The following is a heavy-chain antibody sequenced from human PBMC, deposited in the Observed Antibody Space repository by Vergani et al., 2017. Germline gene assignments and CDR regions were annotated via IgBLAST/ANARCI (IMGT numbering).Heavy chain of an antibody. D-gene: IGHD3-10*01. J-gene: IGHJ5*02. CDR1: GSTVSGNY. Sequence: EVQLEESGGGLVLPGRSLRLSCVASGSTVSGNYMTWVRQAPGKGLEWVSHIYSGDETYYADSVKGRVTISRDTSKNTLHLQINNLRVEDTAVYYCARGNYYGSGTYVDPWGQGTLVTVSS. CDR2: IYSGDET. CDR3: ARGNYYGSGTYVDP. V-gene: IGHV3-66*02.